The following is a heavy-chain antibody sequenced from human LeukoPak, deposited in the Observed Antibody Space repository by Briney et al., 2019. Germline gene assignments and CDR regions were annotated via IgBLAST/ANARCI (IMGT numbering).Heavy chain of an antibody. V-gene: IGHV4-59*01. CDR2: IYYSGST. Sequence: SEPLSLTCTVPGGSISGYYWSWLRQPPGKGLELIGYIYYSGSTNYNPSLKSRVTKSVDTSKNQFSLKLSSVTAADTDVYYCARDLWGDYWGQGTLVTVSS. J-gene: IGHJ4*02. CDR1: GGSISGYY. D-gene: IGHD3-16*01. CDR3: ARDLWGDY.